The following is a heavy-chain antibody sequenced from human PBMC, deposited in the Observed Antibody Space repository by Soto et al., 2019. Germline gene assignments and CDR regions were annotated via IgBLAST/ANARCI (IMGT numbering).Heavy chain of an antibody. D-gene: IGHD3-3*01. CDR1: GYRFNTYG. V-gene: IGHV1-18*01. J-gene: IGHJ6*02. CDR3: ARGHGEIIGAMDV. CDR2: ISSYNVDT. Sequence: GPEVKKPGASVKVSCTASGYRFNTYGISWVRQAPGQGLEWMGRISSYNVDTNYAEKFEDRLTMTTDTSTDTAYMELKSLRSDDTAVYFCARGHGEIIGAMDVWGQGTSVTVSS.